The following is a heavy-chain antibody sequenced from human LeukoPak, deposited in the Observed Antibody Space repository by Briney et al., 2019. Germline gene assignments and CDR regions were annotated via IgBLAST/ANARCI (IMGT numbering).Heavy chain of an antibody. J-gene: IGHJ4*02. CDR2: IKQDGSEK. V-gene: IGHV3-7*01. CDR3: ARVTGYSSGWYGY. D-gene: IGHD6-19*01. CDR1: GFTFSSYW. Sequence: GGSLRFSCAASGFTFSSYWMSWVRQAPGKGLEWVANIKQDGSEKYYVDSVKGRFTISRDNAKNSLYLQMNSLRAEDTAVYYCARVTGYSSGWYGYWGQGTLVTVSS.